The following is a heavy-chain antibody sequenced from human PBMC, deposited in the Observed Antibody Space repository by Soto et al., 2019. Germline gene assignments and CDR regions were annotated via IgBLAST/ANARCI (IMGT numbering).Heavy chain of an antibody. V-gene: IGHV4-59*01. CDR1: GGSISSYY. CDR2: IYYSGST. CDR3: ASLGYFDWLFHGAFDI. Sequence: SETLSLTCTVSGGSISSYYWSWIRQPPGKGLEWIGYIYYSGSTNYNPSLKSRVTISVDTSKNQFSLKLSSVTAADTAVYYCASLGYFDWLFHGAFDIWGQGTMVTVSS. D-gene: IGHD3-9*01. J-gene: IGHJ3*02.